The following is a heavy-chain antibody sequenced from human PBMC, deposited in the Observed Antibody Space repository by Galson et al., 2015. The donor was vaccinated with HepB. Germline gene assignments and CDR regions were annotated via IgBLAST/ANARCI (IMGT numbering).Heavy chain of an antibody. CDR2: VDPEDGET. D-gene: IGHD3-10*01. J-gene: IGHJ4*02. CDR3: ATGGAITMVQGAIDY. Sequence: VKVSCKVSGYTFTDYYMHWVQQAPGKRLEWMGLVDPEDGETIYAEKFQGRVTITADTSTDTAYMELSSLRSEDTAVYYCATGGAITMVQGAIDYWGQGTLVTVSS. V-gene: IGHV1-69-2*01. CDR1: GYTFTDYY.